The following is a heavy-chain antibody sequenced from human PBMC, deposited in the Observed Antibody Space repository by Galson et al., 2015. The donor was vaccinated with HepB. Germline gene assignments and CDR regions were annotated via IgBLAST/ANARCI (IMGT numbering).Heavy chain of an antibody. V-gene: IGHV7-4-1*02. Sequence: SVKVSCKASGYTFTNYAMNWVRQAPGLGLEWMGWINTNTGNPTYAQDFTGRFVSSLDTSVSTAYLQISSLKAEDTAVYYCARAMVPKRYNYSYGMDVWGQVTTVTVSS. J-gene: IGHJ6*02. CDR2: INTNTGNP. D-gene: IGHD6-13*01. CDR1: GYTFTNYA. CDR3: ARAMVPKRYNYSYGMDV.